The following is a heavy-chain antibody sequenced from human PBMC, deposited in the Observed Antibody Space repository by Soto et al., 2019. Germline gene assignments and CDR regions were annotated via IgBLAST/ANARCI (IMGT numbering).Heavy chain of an antibody. V-gene: IGHV2-5*02. CDR1: GSSLSTSGVG. D-gene: IGHD4-17*01. Sequence: QITLKESGPTLVKPTQTLTLTCTFSGSSLSTSGVGVGWIRQRPGKALEWLAVVYWDDTKHYSPYLKSRLTITKDTSKNQVVLTMTNMDPVDTATYFCAHKGYGDYPLDYWGQGTLVTVSS. CDR2: VYWDDTK. J-gene: IGHJ4*02. CDR3: AHKGYGDYPLDY.